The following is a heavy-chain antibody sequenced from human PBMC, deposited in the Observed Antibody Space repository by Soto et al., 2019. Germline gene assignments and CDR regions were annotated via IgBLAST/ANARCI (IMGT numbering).Heavy chain of an antibody. V-gene: IGHV4-59*08. J-gene: IGHJ4*02. CDR2: IYYSGST. CDR3: ARVAGIRPADFDY. CDR1: GGSISSYY. Sequence: ETLSLTCTVSGGSISSYYWSWIRQPPGKGLEWIGYIYYSGSTNYNPSLKSRVTISVDTSKNQFSLKLSSVTAADTAVYYCARVAGIRPADFDYWGQGTLVTVSS. D-gene: IGHD6-13*01.